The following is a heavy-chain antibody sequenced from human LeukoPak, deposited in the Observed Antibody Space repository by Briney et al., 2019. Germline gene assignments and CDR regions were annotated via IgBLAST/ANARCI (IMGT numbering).Heavy chain of an antibody. D-gene: IGHD6-13*01. CDR1: GLTFSGYG. Sequence: GGSLRLSCTASGLTFSGYGMNWVRQAPGKGLEWVSYISSSGNSIYYADSVKGRFTISRDNAKNSLYLQMNSLRAEDMAVYYCARGRFGSCWGQGTLVTVSS. CDR2: ISSSGNSI. CDR3: ARGRFGSC. J-gene: IGHJ1*01. V-gene: IGHV3-48*03.